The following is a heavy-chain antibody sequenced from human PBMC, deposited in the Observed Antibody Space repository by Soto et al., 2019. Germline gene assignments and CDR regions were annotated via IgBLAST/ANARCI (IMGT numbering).Heavy chain of an antibody. CDR1: GYTFNAFY. CDR3: ARVALGYDYADV. CDR2: INPSGDGT. Sequence: ASVKVSCKAFGYTFNAFYMHWVRQAPGQGLEWMGVINPSGDGTSYAQKFQGRVTMTRDTSTSTVYMELSSLRSEDTAVYYCARVALGYDYADVWGHGTTVTLSS. D-gene: IGHD4-17*01. V-gene: IGHV1-46*02. J-gene: IGHJ6*02.